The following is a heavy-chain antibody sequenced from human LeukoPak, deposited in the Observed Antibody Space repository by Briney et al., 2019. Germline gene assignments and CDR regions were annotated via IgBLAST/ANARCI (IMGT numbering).Heavy chain of an antibody. CDR3: ARGGEYCTNGVCQSDDY. CDR2: IIPIFGTA. V-gene: IGHV1-69*13. Sequence: SMKVSCKASGGTFSSYAISWVRQAPGQGLEWMGGIIPIFGTANYAQKFQGRVTITADESTSTAYMELSSLRSEDTAVYYCARGGEYCTNGVCQSDDYWGQGALVTVSS. J-gene: IGHJ4*02. D-gene: IGHD2-8*01. CDR1: GGTFSSYA.